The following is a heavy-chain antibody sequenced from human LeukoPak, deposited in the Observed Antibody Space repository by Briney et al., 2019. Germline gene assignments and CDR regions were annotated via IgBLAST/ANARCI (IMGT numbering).Heavy chain of an antibody. CDR3: ARVELWFGEKYFDY. CDR2: ISSSSSYI. V-gene: IGHV3-21*01. Sequence: PGGSLRLSCAASGFTFSSYSMNWVRQAPGKGLEWVSSISSSSSYIYYADSVKGRFTISRDNAKNSLYLQMNSLRAEDTAVYYCARVELWFGEKYFDYWGQGTLVTVSP. J-gene: IGHJ4*02. CDR1: GFTFSSYS. D-gene: IGHD3-10*01.